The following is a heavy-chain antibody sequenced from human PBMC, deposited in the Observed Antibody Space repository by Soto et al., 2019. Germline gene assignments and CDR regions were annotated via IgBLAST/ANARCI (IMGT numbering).Heavy chain of an antibody. V-gene: IGHV1-69*13. CDR1: GGTFSSYA. D-gene: IGHD2-2*01. CDR2: IIPIFGTA. Sequence: GASVKVSCKASGGTFSSYAISWVRQAPGQGLEWMGRIIPIFGTANYAQKFQGRVTITADESTSTAYMELSSLRSEDTAVYYCARDGTDIVVVPAAMDYYYYGMDVWGQGTTVTVS. J-gene: IGHJ6*02. CDR3: ARDGTDIVVVPAAMDYYYYGMDV.